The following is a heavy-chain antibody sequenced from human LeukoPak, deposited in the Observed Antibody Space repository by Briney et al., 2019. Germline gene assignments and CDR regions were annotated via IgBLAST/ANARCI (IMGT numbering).Heavy chain of an antibody. CDR2: VKSKTDGGTT. CDR1: GFTFNNAW. V-gene: IGHV3-15*01. J-gene: IGHJ4*02. CDR3: TSDPRIGRYFDY. Sequence: GGSLRLSCAASGFTFNNAWMNWVRHVPGKGRECVGRVKSKTDGGTTDYAAPVQGRFTLSRDDSEDTLYLQMNSLKTEDTAVYYCTSDPRIGRYFDYWGQGTLVTVSS. D-gene: IGHD1-26*01.